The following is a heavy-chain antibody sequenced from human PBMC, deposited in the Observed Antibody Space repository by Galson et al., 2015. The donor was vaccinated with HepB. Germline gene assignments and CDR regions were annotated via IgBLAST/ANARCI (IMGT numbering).Heavy chain of an antibody. V-gene: IGHV3-72*01. D-gene: IGHD1-7*01. CDR3: ARGTLLDA. CDR2: TRNKANSYTT. CDR1: GFTFSDHY. Sequence: SLRLSCAASGFTFSDHYMDWVRQAPGKGLEWVGRTRNKANSYTTEYAASVKGRFTISRDDSKNSLYLQMNSLKTEDTAVYYCARGTLLDAWGQGTLVTVSS. J-gene: IGHJ4*02.